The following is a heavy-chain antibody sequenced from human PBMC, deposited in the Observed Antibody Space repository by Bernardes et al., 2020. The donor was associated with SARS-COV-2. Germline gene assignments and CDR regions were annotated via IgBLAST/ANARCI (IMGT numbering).Heavy chain of an antibody. V-gene: IGHV1-3*01. CDR3: ARGGGIEYYFGFDV. CDR1: GHTTA. Sequence: ASVKVSCKASGHTTAIHWVRQAPGHSLEWMGWINAGNHDTKSSQKFQGRITITRDTAANTAYMELSSLRSEDSAVYYCARGGGIEYYFGFDVWGQGTTVTVSS. J-gene: IGHJ6*02. D-gene: IGHD3-16*01. CDR2: INAGNHDT.